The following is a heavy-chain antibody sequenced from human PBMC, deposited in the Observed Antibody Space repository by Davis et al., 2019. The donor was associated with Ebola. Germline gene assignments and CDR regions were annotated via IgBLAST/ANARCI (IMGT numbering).Heavy chain of an antibody. V-gene: IGHV4-59*01. D-gene: IGHD2-2*01. Sequence: GSLRLSCTVSGGSISSYYWSWIRQPPGKGLEWIGYIYYSGSTNYNPSLKSRVTISVDTSKNQFSLKLSSVTAADTAVYYCARGPIVVVPAAIEVWFDPWGQGTLVTVSS. CDR1: GGSISSYY. CDR2: IYYSGST. CDR3: ARGPIVVVPAAIEVWFDP. J-gene: IGHJ5*02.